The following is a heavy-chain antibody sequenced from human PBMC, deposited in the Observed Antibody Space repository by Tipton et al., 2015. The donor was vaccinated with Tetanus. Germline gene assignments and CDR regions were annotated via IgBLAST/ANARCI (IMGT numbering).Heavy chain of an antibody. CDR3: ARDGDTSGHYGIFDS. CDR1: GFTFTRYA. CDR2: ITFDGGTK. V-gene: IGHV3-30*09. D-gene: IGHD3-22*01. J-gene: IGHJ4*02. Sequence: SLRLSCAASGFTFTRYAMHWFRQAPGKGLEGGAVITFDGGTKYYADSVKGRCAVSRDNSKNTVYLQMNSRSAEDTAVYYCARDGDTSGHYGIFDSWGQGTLLIVSS.